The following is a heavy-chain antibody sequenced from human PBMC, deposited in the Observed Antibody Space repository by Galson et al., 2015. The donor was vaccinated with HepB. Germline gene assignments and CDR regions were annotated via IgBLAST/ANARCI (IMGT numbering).Heavy chain of an antibody. J-gene: IGHJ3*02. CDR1: GFTVSRNY. V-gene: IGHV3-53*01. D-gene: IGHD6-19*01. CDR3: ARIMPGGWIGVDAFDI. CDR2: MYSGGST. Sequence: SLRLSCAASGFTVSRNYMSWVRQAPGKGLEWVSVMYSGGSTYYADSVKGRFTISRDNSKNTLYLQMNSLRAEDTAVYYCARIMPGGWIGVDAFDIWGQGTMVTVSS.